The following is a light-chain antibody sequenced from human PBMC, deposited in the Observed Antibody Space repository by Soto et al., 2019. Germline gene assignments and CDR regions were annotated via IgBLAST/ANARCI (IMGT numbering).Light chain of an antibody. Sequence: EIVLTQSPGTLSLSPGERATLSCRASQSVSSSYLAWYQQKPGQAPRLLIYGASSRATGIPDRFSGSGSGTAFTLTISRLEPEDFAVYYGQQYGSSLFTFGQGTKLEIK. CDR2: GAS. V-gene: IGKV3-20*01. J-gene: IGKJ2*01. CDR3: QQYGSSLFT. CDR1: QSVSSSY.